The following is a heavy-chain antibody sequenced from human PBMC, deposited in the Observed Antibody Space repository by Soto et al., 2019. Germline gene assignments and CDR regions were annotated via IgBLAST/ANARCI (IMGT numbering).Heavy chain of an antibody. CDR2: IIPILGIA. J-gene: IGHJ4*02. CDR3: ARGDSGRYWGY. CDR1: GGTFSSYT. Sequence: QVQLVQSGAEVKKPGSSVKVSCKASGGTFSSYTISWVRQAPGQGLEWMGRIIPILGIANYAQKFQGRVTXTXXNSTSTAYMELSSLRSEDTAVYYCARGDSGRYWGYWGQGPLVTVSS. V-gene: IGHV1-69*02. D-gene: IGHD1-26*01.